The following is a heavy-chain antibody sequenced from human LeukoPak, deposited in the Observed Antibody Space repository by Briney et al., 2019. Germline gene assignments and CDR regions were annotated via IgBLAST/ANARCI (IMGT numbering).Heavy chain of an antibody. CDR1: GGSFSNYY. CDR3: ARLSSRRFPPTYSFDRRNYFDY. D-gene: IGHD3-22*01. Sequence: SETLSLTCAVYGGSFSNYYWSWIRQPPGKGLEWIGEINHIGSTSYNPSLKSRVTMSVDTSKNQFSLKLSSVTAADTAVYYCARLSSRRFPPTYSFDRRNYFDYWGQGTLVTVSS. CDR2: INHIGST. J-gene: IGHJ4*02. V-gene: IGHV4-34*01.